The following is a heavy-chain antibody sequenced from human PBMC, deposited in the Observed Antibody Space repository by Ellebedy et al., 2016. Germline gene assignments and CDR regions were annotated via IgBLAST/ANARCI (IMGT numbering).Heavy chain of an antibody. J-gene: IGHJ4*02. D-gene: IGHD5-12*01. CDR2: IKSKTDGGTT. CDR3: TTDLGYSGYGEFDY. CDR1: GFTFSNAW. Sequence: ETLSLTCAASGFTFSNAWMSWVRQAPGKGLEWVGRIKSKTDGGTTDYAAPVKGRFTISRDDSKNTLYLQMNSLKTEDTAVYYCTTDLGYSGYGEFDYWGQGTLVTVSS. V-gene: IGHV3-15*01.